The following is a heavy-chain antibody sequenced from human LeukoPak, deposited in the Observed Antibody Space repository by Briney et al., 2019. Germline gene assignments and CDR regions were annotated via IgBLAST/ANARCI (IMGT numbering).Heavy chain of an antibody. CDR2: IYYSGST. J-gene: IGHJ1*01. V-gene: IGHV4-30-4*01. CDR1: GGSISSGDYY. CDR3: ARDCSSTSCQASYFQH. D-gene: IGHD2-2*01. Sequence: SQTLSLTCTVSGGSISSGDYYWSWIRQPPGKGLEWIGYIYYSGSTYYNPSLKSRVTMSVDTSKNQFSLKLSSVTAADTAVYYCARDCSSTSCQASYFQHWGQGTLVTVSS.